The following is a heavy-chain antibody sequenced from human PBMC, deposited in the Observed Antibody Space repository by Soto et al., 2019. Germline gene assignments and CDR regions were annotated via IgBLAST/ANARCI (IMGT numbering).Heavy chain of an antibody. CDR3: ARPLWRNDYNWGYFDL. D-gene: IGHD4-4*01. Sequence: GGSLRLSCAAFGFTFSSYAMPWVRQAPGKGLEWVAVISYDGSNKYYADSVKGRFTISRDNSKNTLYLQMNSLRAEDTAVYYCARPLWRNDYNWGYFDLWGRGTLVTVSS. J-gene: IGHJ2*01. V-gene: IGHV3-30-3*01. CDR1: GFTFSSYA. CDR2: ISYDGSNK.